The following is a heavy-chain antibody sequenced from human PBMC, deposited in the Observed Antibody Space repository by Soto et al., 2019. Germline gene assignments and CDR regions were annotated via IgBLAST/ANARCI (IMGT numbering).Heavy chain of an antibody. CDR1: GYTFTSYA. V-gene: IGHV1-3*01. CDR3: ASPGYCSGGSCYRDAFDI. J-gene: IGHJ3*02. Sequence: ASVKVSCKASGYTFTSYAMHWVRQAPGQRLEWMGWINAGNGNTKYSQKFQGRVTITRDTSASTAYMELSSLRSEDTAVYYCASPGYCSGGSCYRDAFDIWGQGTMVTFSS. CDR2: INAGNGNT. D-gene: IGHD2-15*01.